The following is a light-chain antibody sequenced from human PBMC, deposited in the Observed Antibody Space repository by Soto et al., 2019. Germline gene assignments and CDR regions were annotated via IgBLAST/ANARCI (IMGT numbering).Light chain of an antibody. Sequence: EIVLTQSPAILSLSPGKRATLSCRASQSVSTYLPWNQQKPGQAHRLLIYDASNRATGIPARFSGSGSGTDFILTISRLEPEDFAVYYCQQRCNWPPFGGGTKVEIK. J-gene: IGKJ4*01. CDR3: QQRCNWPP. V-gene: IGKV3-11*01. CDR1: QSVSTY. CDR2: DAS.